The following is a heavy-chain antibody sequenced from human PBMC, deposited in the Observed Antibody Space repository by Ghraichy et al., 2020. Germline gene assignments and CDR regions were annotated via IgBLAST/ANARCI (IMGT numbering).Heavy chain of an antibody. CDR1: GFTFSSYA. D-gene: IGHD1-26*01. J-gene: IGHJ4*02. Sequence: GESLNISCAASGFTFSSYAMSWVRQAPGKGLEWVSAISGSGGSTYYADSVKGRFTISRDNSKNTLYLQMNSLRAEDTAVYYCAKGLHGVGATDFDYWGQGTLVTVSS. CDR3: AKGLHGVGATDFDY. V-gene: IGHV3-23*01. CDR2: ISGSGGST.